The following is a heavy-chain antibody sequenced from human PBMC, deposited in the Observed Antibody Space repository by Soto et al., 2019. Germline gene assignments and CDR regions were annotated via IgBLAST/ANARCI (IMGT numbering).Heavy chain of an antibody. CDR3: AKDQIREVTMIVVVIPGAFDI. Sequence: GGSLSLSCAASGFTFSSYAMSWVRQAPGKGLEWVSAISGSGGSTYYADSVKGRFTISRDNSKNTLYLQMNSLRAEDTAVYYCAKDQIREVTMIVVVIPGAFDIWGQGTMVTVSS. J-gene: IGHJ3*02. D-gene: IGHD3-22*01. CDR2: ISGSGGST. CDR1: GFTFSSYA. V-gene: IGHV3-23*01.